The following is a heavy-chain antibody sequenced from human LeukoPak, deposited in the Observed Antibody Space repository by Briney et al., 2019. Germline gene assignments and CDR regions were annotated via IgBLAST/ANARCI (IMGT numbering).Heavy chain of an antibody. V-gene: IGHV1-18*01. CDR1: GYTFTSYG. CDR3: ASDLWFGERGYFDY. D-gene: IGHD3-10*01. J-gene: IGHJ4*02. CDR2: ISAYNGNT. Sequence: AASVKVSCKASGYTFTSYGISWVRQAPGQGLEWMEWISAYNGNTNYAQKLQGRVTMTTDTSTSTAYMELRSLRSDDTAVYYCASDLWFGERGYFDYWGQGTLVTVSS.